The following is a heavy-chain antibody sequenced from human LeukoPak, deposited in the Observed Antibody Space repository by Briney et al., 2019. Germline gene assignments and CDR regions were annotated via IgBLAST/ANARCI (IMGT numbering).Heavy chain of an antibody. Sequence: GGTLKLSCTPSGFTFSKSAMHWVRQSPGKGLEWVAYIAHHGNDKYYVASVKGRFIISRDNSRRTLYLQMNSLRPDDTALYYCAKDGSWSCTDWGQGTPVTVSS. D-gene: IGHD2-8*02. CDR2: IAHHGNDK. J-gene: IGHJ4*02. V-gene: IGHV3-30*02. CDR1: GFTFSKSA. CDR3: AKDGSWSCTD.